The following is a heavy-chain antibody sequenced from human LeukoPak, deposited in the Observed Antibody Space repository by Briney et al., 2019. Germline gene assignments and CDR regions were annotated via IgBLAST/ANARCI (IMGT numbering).Heavy chain of an antibody. D-gene: IGHD3-3*01. J-gene: IGHJ5*02. CDR2: INPNSGGT. Sequence: ASVKVSCKASGYTFTGYYMHWVRQAPGQGLEWMGWINPNSGGTNYAQKFQGRVTMTRDTSISTAYMELSRLRSDDTAVYYCARWGSYDYWSGYYGWFDPWGQGTLVTVSS. V-gene: IGHV1-2*02. CDR3: ARWGSYDYWSGYYGWFDP. CDR1: GYTFTGYY.